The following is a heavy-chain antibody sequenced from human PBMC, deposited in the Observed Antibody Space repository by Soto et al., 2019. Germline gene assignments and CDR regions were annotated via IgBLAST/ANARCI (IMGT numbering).Heavy chain of an antibody. Sequence: GASVKVSCKASGGTFSSYTISWVRQAPGQGLEWMGRIIPILGIANYAQKFQGRVTITADKSTSTAYMELSSLRSEDTAVYYCAREMEPNWFDPWGQGTLVTVSS. CDR1: GGTFSSYT. V-gene: IGHV1-69*04. CDR3: AREMEPNWFDP. CDR2: IIPILGIA. J-gene: IGHJ5*02. D-gene: IGHD1-1*01.